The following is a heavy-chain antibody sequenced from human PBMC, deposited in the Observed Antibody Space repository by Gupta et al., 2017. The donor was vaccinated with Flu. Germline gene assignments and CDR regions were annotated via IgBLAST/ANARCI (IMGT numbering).Heavy chain of an antibody. CDR3: ARQMARGYSYGWFDY. CDR1: GGSIGSSSYS. V-gene: IGHV4-39*01. D-gene: IGHD5-18*01. CDR2: VYYIGTT. J-gene: IGHJ4*02. Sequence: QLQLQESGPGLVKPFETLSLTCTVSGGSIGSSSYSWGWIRQPPGKGLEWIGNVYYIGTTYVNPSLNSRVTISVDTSKNQFSLNLSSVTAAETAVYYCARQMARGYSYGWFDYWGQGTLVTVAS.